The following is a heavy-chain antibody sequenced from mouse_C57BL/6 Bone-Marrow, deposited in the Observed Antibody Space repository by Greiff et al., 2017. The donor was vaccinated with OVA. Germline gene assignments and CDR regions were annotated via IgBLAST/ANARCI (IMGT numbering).Heavy chain of an antibody. Sequence: VQLQQPGAELVKPGASVTMSCKASGYTFTSYWITWVKQRPGHGLEWLGDIYPGSGSTNYNEKFKSKATLTVATSSSTAYMQLSSLTAEDSAVYYCARESLYYYGSSAWFAYWGQGTLVTVSA. CDR2: IYPGSGST. CDR3: ARESLYYYGSSAWFAY. V-gene: IGHV1-55*01. D-gene: IGHD1-1*01. J-gene: IGHJ3*01. CDR1: GYTFTSYW.